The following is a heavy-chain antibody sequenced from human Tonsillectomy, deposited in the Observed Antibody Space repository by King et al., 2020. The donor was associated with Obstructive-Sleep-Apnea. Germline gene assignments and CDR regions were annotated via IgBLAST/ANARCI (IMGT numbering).Heavy chain of an antibody. V-gene: IGHV4-31*03. CDR1: GGSISSGGYY. CDR2: IYYSGST. Sequence: QLQESGPGLVKPSQTLSLTCTVSGGSISSGGYYWSWIRQHPGKGLEWIGYIYYSGSTYYNPSLKSRVTISVDTPKNQFSLKLSSVTAADTAVYYCARVQDIVATFDYWGQGTLVTVSS. J-gene: IGHJ4*02. CDR3: ARVQDIVATFDY. D-gene: IGHD5-12*01.